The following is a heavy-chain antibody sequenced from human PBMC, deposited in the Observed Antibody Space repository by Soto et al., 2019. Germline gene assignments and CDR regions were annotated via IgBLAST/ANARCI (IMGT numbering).Heavy chain of an antibody. V-gene: IGHV3-15*01. Sequence: EVQLVESGGDLVKPGGSLRISCTASGFTFTNAWMTWVRQVPGKGLEWVGRIKSNADGGTTDYPAPVKGRFTISRDESRNTVYLQMNSLKTDDTAVSYCATDLGRRSSVWFDYWGQGTLVTVSS. CDR1: GFTFTNAW. D-gene: IGHD2-2*01. CDR2: IKSNADGGTT. J-gene: IGHJ4*02. CDR3: ATDLGRRSSVWFDY.